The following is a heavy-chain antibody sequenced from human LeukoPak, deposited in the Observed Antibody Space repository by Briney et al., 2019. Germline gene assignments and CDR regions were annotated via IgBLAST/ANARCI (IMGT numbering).Heavy chain of an antibody. CDR3: ARVSIFGVVVHY. CDR2: INYSGST. V-gene: IGHV4-34*01. CDR1: GGSFSGYY. D-gene: IGHD3-3*01. Sequence: PSETLSLTCAVYGGSFSGYYWTWIRQPPGKGLEWIGEINYSGSTKYNPSLRSRATISVDTSKNQFSLKLSSVTAADTAVYYCARVSIFGVVVHYWGQGTLVTVSS. J-gene: IGHJ4*02.